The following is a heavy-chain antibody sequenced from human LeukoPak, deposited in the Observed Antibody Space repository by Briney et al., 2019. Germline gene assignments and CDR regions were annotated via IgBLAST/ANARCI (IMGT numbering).Heavy chain of an antibody. D-gene: IGHD6-19*01. CDR3: ARVREGSRWLAAYYFDY. J-gene: IGHJ4*02. Sequence: YPSETLSLTCAVYGGSFSGYYWSWIRQPPGKGLEWIGEINHSGSTNYNPSLKSRVTISVDTSKNQFSLKLSSVTAADAAVYYCARVREGSRWLAAYYFDYWGQGTLVTVSS. V-gene: IGHV4-34*01. CDR2: INHSGST. CDR1: GGSFSGYY.